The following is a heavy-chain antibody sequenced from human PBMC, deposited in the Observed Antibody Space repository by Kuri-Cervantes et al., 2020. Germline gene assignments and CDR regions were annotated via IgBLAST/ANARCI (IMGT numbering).Heavy chain of an antibody. CDR2: IYYSGST. J-gene: IGHJ3*02. D-gene: IGHD6-19*01. V-gene: IGHV4-61*01. CDR3: ARARWLVQDAFDI. Sequence: SETLSLTCTVSGGSISSSSYYWSWIRQPPGKGLEWIGYIYYSGSTNYNPSPKSRVTISVDTSKNQFSLKLSSVTAADTAVYYCARARWLVQDAFDIWGQGTMVTVSS. CDR1: GGSISSSSYY.